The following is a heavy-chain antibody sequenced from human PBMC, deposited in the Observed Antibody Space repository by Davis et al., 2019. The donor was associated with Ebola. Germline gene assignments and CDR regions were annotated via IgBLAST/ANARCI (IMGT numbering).Heavy chain of an antibody. J-gene: IGHJ3*02. D-gene: IGHD3-22*01. Sequence: PGGSLRLSCAASGFTFDDYAMHWVRQAPGKGLEWVSGINWNSGSIGYADSVKGRFTISRDNAKNSLYLQMNSLRDEDTAVYYCARVNYYDSIGYYLVGEDAFDIWGQGTMVTVSS. CDR3: ARVNYYDSIGYYLVGEDAFDI. CDR2: INWNSGSI. CDR1: GFTFDDYA. V-gene: IGHV3-9*01.